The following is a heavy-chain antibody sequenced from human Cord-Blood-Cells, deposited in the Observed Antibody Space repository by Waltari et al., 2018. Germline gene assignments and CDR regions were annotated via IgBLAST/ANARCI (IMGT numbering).Heavy chain of an antibody. CDR3: ARGLSRDWNYGQFDY. D-gene: IGHD1-7*01. Sequence: QVQLVQSGAEVKKPGASVKVSCKASGYTFTGYYMHWVRQAPGQGLEWMGWINPNRGGTNYSQKFQGRGTRTRDTSISTAYMELSRLRSDDTAVYYCARGLSRDWNYGQFDYWGQGTLVTVSS. CDR1: GYTFTGYY. J-gene: IGHJ4*02. CDR2: INPNRGGT. V-gene: IGHV1-2*02.